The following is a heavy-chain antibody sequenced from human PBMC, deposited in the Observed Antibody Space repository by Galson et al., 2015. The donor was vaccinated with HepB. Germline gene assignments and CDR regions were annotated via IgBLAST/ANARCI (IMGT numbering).Heavy chain of an antibody. V-gene: IGHV3-30*18. Sequence: SLRLSCAASGFTFSSYGMHWVRQAPGKGLEWVAVISYDGSNKYYADSVKGRFTISRDNSKNTLYLQMNSLRAEDTAVYYCAKCLVGNDYIHYYYYYGMDVWGQGTTVTVSS. CDR3: AKCLVGNDYIHYYYYYGMDV. D-gene: IGHD4-11*01. CDR2: ISYDGSNK. CDR1: GFTFSSYG. J-gene: IGHJ6*02.